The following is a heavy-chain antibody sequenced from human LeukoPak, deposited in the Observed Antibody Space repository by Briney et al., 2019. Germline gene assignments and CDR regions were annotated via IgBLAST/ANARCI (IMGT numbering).Heavy chain of an antibody. CDR1: GFTFTNYW. CDR3: ARGGGDFWSAYYSGYSFDY. CDR2: IKQDGSEK. Sequence: PGGSLRLSCAASGFTFTNYWMSWVRQAPGKGLEWVANIKQDGSEKYHVDSVKGRFTISRDHAKSSLYLQMNSLRAEDTAVYYCARGGGDFWSAYYSGYSFDYWGQGTLVPVSS. J-gene: IGHJ4*02. V-gene: IGHV3-7*01. D-gene: IGHD3-3*01.